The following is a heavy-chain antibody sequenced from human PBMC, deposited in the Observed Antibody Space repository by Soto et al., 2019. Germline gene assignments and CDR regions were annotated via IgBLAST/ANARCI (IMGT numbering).Heavy chain of an antibody. Sequence: QVQLVQSGAEVKKPGASVKVSCKASGYTFTSYGISWVRQAPGQGLERMGWISAYNGNTNYAQKLQGRVTMTTDTSTSTAYMKLRSLISDDTAVYYCARVMGSKIAPEDAFDIWGQGTMVTVSS. CDR3: ARVMGSKIAPEDAFDI. J-gene: IGHJ3*02. CDR2: ISAYNGNT. CDR1: GYTFTSYG. V-gene: IGHV1-18*01. D-gene: IGHD3-16*01.